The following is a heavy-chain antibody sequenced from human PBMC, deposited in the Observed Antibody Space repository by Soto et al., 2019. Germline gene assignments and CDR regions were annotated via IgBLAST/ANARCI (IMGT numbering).Heavy chain of an antibody. Sequence: KTSETLSLTCTVSGGSISSSSYYWGWIRQPPGKGLEWIGSIYYSGSTYYNPSLKSRVTISVDTSKNQFSLKLSSVTAADTAVYYCAPLPRAAGTLRDYYYGMDVWGQRTTVTVSS. CDR1: GGSISSSSYY. D-gene: IGHD6-13*01. CDR3: APLPRAAGTLRDYYYGMDV. V-gene: IGHV4-39*01. CDR2: IYYSGST. J-gene: IGHJ6*02.